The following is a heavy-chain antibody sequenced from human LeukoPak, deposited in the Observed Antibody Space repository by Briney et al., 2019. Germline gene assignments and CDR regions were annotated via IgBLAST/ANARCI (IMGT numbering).Heavy chain of an antibody. V-gene: IGHV4-4*09. CDR3: ARLLWFGEFATLGYFDY. D-gene: IGHD3-10*01. CDR2: IDTSEST. CDR1: GGSISSYY. J-gene: IGHJ4*02. Sequence: PSETLSLTCTVSGGSISSYYWSWIRQPPGKGLEWIGYIDTSESTNYNPSLKSRVTLLVDTSKDHFSLKLGSVTAADTGVYFCARLLWFGEFATLGYFDYWGRGTLVTVSS.